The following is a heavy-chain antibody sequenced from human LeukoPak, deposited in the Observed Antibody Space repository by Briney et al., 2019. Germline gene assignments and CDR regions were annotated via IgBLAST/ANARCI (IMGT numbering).Heavy chain of an antibody. Sequence: GGSLRLSCAASGFTFSDYYMSWIRQAPGRGLEWVSYISSSGSTIYYADSVKGRFTISRDNAKNSLSLKTNSLRAEDTAVYYCARGTYSGTYYAWYYFDYWGPGTLVTVSS. CDR1: GFTFSDYY. CDR2: ISSSGSTI. V-gene: IGHV3-11*01. J-gene: IGHJ4*02. D-gene: IGHD1-26*01. CDR3: ARGTYSGTYYAWYYFDY.